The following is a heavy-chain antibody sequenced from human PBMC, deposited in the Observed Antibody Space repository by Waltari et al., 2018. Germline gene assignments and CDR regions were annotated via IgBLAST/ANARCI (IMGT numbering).Heavy chain of an antibody. CDR2: IRYDGSNK. J-gene: IGHJ4*02. CDR1: GFTFSSYG. CDR3: AKGRPIFGVGSVDY. D-gene: IGHD3-3*01. V-gene: IGHV3-30*02. Sequence: QVQLVESGGGVVQPGGSLRLSCAASGFTFSSYGMHLVRQAPGKGLEWVAFIRYDGSNKYYADSVKGRFTISRDNSKNTLYLQMNSLRAEDTAVYYCAKGRPIFGVGSVDYWGQGTLVTVSS.